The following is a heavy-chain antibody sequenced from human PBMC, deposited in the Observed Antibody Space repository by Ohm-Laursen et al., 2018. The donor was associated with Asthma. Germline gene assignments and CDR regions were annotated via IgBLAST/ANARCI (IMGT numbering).Heavy chain of an antibody. Sequence: TQTLTLTCTFSGFSLRTKDVAVGWIRQPPGKALEWLALIHWDDTKRYSPSLNNRLTIIKEASKNQVVLIMTDMDPVDTGTYYCAHDSNWVIDYWGQGTLVTVSS. CDR3: AHDSNWVIDY. J-gene: IGHJ4*02. CDR1: GFSLRTKDVA. CDR2: IHWDDTK. V-gene: IGHV2-5*02. D-gene: IGHD7-27*01.